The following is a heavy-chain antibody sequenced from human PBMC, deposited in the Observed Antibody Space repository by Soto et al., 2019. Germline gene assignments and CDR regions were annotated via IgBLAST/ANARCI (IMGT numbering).Heavy chain of an antibody. V-gene: IGHV1-18*01. CDR2: ISAYNGNT. D-gene: IGHD5-18*01. CDR3: ASDVDTAMVMLY. Sequence: ASVKVSCKASGYTFTSYAMHWVRQAPGQGLEWMGWISAYNGNTNYAQKLQGRVTMTTDTSTSTAYMELRSLRSDDTAVYYCASDVDTAMVMLYWGQGTLVTVSS. J-gene: IGHJ4*02. CDR1: GYTFTSYA.